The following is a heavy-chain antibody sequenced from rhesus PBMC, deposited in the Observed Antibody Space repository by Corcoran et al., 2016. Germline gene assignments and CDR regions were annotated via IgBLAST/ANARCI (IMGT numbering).Heavy chain of an antibody. J-gene: IGHJ4*01. CDR1: GFTFSSYW. CDR3: AKTRGQGSSFDY. D-gene: IGHD3-34*01. Sequence: EVQLVESGGGLAKPGGSLRLSCAASGFTFSSYWMNWFRQARGKGLEWVSAINSGGGSKYYADSVKDRFTISRDNSKNTLSLQMNSLRAEDTAVYYCAKTRGQGSSFDYWGQGVLVTVSS. CDR2: INSGGGSK. V-gene: IGHV3S25*01.